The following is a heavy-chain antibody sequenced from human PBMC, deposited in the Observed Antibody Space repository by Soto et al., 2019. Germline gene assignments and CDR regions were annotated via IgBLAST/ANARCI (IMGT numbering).Heavy chain of an antibody. CDR2: ISGSGGST. CDR3: AKGYSSGWYPPYWFDP. D-gene: IGHD6-19*01. CDR1: GFTFSRYA. V-gene: IGHV3-23*01. Sequence: GGSLRLSCAASGFTFSRYAMSWVRQAPGKGLEWVSAISGSGGSTYYADSVKGRFTISRDNSKNTLYLQMNSLRAEDTAVYYCAKGYSSGWYPPYWFDPWGQGTLVTVSS. J-gene: IGHJ5*02.